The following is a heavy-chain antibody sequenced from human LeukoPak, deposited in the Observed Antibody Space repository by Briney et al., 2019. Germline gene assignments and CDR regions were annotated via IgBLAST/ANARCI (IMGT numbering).Heavy chain of an antibody. CDR1: GYTFTSYG. CDR2: INPNSGGT. D-gene: IGHD6-13*01. J-gene: IGHJ5*02. V-gene: IGHV1-2*02. CDR3: ARGSTEGYSSSRGGWFDP. Sequence: ASVKVSCKASGYTFTSYGISWVRQAPGQGLEWMGWINPNSGGTNYAQKFQGRVTMTRDTSISTAYMELSRLRSDDTAVYYCARGSTEGYSSSRGGWFDPWGQGTLVTVSS.